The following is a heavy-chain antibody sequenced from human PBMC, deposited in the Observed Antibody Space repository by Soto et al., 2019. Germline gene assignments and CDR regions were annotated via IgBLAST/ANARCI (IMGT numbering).Heavy chain of an antibody. V-gene: IGHV1-69*13. J-gene: IGHJ5*02. CDR1: GGTFSSYA. D-gene: IGHD6-6*01. Sequence: SVKVSCKASGGTFSSYAISWVRQAPGQGLEWMGGIIPIFGTANYAQKFQGRVTITADESTSTAYMELSSLRSEDTAVYYCAGLIAARPGWFDPWGQGTLVTVSS. CDR2: IIPIFGTA. CDR3: AGLIAARPGWFDP.